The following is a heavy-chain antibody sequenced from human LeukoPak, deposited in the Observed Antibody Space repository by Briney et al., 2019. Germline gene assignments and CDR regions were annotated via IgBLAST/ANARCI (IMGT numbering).Heavy chain of an antibody. CDR3: AKGASARWLQSPLFY. CDR1: GFTFSSYA. D-gene: IGHD5-24*01. Sequence: GGSLRLSCAASGFTFSSYAMSWVRPAPGKGLEWVSAISGSGGSTYYADSVKGRFTISRDNSKNTLYLQMNSLRAEDTAVYYCAKGASARWLQSPLFYWGQGTLVTVSS. CDR2: ISGSGGST. J-gene: IGHJ4*02. V-gene: IGHV3-23*01.